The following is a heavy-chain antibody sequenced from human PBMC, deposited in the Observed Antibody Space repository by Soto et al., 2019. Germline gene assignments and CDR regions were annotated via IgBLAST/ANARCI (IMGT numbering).Heavy chain of an antibody. CDR1: GYTFTGYG. D-gene: IGHD3-10*01. V-gene: IGHV1-18*01. Sequence: GASVKVSCKGSGYTFTGYGITWVQQAPGQGLEWMGRIATYDDKTNYAQKLQGRVTMTTDTSTSTAYMELKSLRSDDTAVYYCVRDLDGSGSYYTDYWGQGTLVTVSS. CDR3: VRDLDGSGSYYTDY. J-gene: IGHJ4*02. CDR2: IATYDDKT.